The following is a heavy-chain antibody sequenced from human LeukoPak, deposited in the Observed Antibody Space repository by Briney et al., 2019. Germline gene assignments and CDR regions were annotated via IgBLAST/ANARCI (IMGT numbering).Heavy chain of an antibody. CDR2: IYPGGSET. D-gene: IGHD3-22*01. CDR1: GYSFSSYW. J-gene: IGHJ3*01. CDR3: ARPNITSYYDSRGYDAFDV. Sequence: GESLKISCKGLGYSFSSYWSAWVRQRPGKGLEWMGIIYPGGSETRYDPSFEGQVTISADGSTRTAYLQWSSLKASDTAMYYCARPNITSYYDSRGYDAFDVWGQGTMVTVSS. V-gene: IGHV5-51*01.